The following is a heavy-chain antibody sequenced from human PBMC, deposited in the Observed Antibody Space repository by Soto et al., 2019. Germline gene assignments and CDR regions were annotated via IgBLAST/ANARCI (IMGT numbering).Heavy chain of an antibody. CDR3: ARHPSDFWFDP. CDR1: GGSISSGGYS. CDR2: MYHSGST. Sequence: SETLSLTCAVSGGSISSGGYSWSWIRQPPGKGLEWIGYMYHSGSTYYNPSLKSRVTISIDRSKNQFSLKLSSVTAADTAVYYCARHPSDFWFDPWGQGTLVTVSS. D-gene: IGHD2-21*02. V-gene: IGHV4-30-2*01. J-gene: IGHJ5*02.